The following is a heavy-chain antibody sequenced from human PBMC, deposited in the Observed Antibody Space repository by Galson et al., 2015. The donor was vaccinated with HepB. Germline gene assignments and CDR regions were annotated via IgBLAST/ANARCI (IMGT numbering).Heavy chain of an antibody. V-gene: IGHV6-1*01. CDR1: GDSVSSNSAA. Sequence: CAISGDSVSSNSAAWNWIRQSPSRGLEWLGRTYYRSKWYNDYAVSVKSRITINPDTSKNQFSLQLNSVTPEDTAVYYCAREYDYGDSNGVSIDYWGQGTLVTVSS. J-gene: IGHJ4*02. D-gene: IGHD4-17*01. CDR2: TYYRSKWYN. CDR3: AREYDYGDSNGVSIDY.